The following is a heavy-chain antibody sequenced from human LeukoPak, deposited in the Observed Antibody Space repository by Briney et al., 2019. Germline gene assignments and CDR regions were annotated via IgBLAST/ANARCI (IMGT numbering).Heavy chain of an antibody. Sequence: GGSLRLSCAASGFTFSSYGMHWARQAPGKGLEWVGRIKSRSEGGATDYAAPVTGRFTISRDDSRNTLYLEMNSLKTEDTAVYYCTSGIGTIDFWGQGTLVTVSS. V-gene: IGHV3-15*01. CDR2: IKSRSEGGAT. CDR1: GFTFSSYG. CDR3: TSGIGTIDF. D-gene: IGHD1-1*01. J-gene: IGHJ4*02.